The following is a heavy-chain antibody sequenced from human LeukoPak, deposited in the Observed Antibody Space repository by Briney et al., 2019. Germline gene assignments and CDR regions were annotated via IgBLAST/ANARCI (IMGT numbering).Heavy chain of an antibody. Sequence: SETLSLSCTIYSGSFGDDYWGWIRQAPGKGLEWIGEIDHGGSTNYNPSLASRVIVSRNTSKNQFFLNVTSVTVADTALYYCARFSSLTWGDWGDAFDVRGRGTMVTVSS. J-gene: IGHJ3*01. V-gene: IGHV4-34*01. CDR3: ARFSSLTWGDWGDAFDV. CDR1: SGSFGDDY. D-gene: IGHD2-21*02. CDR2: IDHGGST.